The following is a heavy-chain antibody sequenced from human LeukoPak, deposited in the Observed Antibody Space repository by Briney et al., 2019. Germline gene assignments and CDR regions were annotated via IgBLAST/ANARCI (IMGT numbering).Heavy chain of an antibody. J-gene: IGHJ4*02. CDR1: GCTFSSYA. D-gene: IGHD1-26*01. CDR2: IIPIFGTA. V-gene: IGHV1-69*13. CDR3: ARVDVGGATTRGFDY. Sequence: GASVKVSCKASGCTFSSYAISWVRQAPGQGLEWMGGIIPIFGTANYAQKFQGRVTITADESTSTAYMELSSLRSEDTAVYYCARVDVGGATTRGFDYWGQGTLVTVSS.